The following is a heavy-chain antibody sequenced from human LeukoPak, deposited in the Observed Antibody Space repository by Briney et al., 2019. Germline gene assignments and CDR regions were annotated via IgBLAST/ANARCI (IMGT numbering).Heavy chain of an antibody. D-gene: IGHD3-3*01. J-gene: IGHJ4*02. Sequence: ASVKVSCKASGYTFTSYGISWVRQAPGQGLEWMGCSSAYNGNTNYAQKLQGRVTMTTDTSTSTAYMELRSLRSDDTAVYYCARERYYDFWSGTSSFDYWGQGTLVTVSS. V-gene: IGHV1-18*01. CDR2: SSAYNGNT. CDR3: ARERYYDFWSGTSSFDY. CDR1: GYTFTSYG.